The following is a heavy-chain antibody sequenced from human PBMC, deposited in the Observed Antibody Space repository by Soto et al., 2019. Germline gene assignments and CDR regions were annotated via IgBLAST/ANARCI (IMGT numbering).Heavy chain of an antibody. CDR3: ARDADASGWYHYGFDV. CDR1: KFSLSSYW. V-gene: IGHV3-7*01. Sequence: GGSLRLSCAASKFSLSSYWMNWVRQVPGKGLEWVANIKPDGTERYYVDSVKGRFIISRDNAKNSLYLQMNYLRAEDTAVYFCARDADASGWYHYGFDVWGQGTMVTVSS. D-gene: IGHD6-19*01. J-gene: IGHJ6*02. CDR2: IKPDGTER.